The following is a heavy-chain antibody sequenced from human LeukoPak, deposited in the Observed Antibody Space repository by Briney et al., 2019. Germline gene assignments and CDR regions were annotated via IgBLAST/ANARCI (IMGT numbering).Heavy chain of an antibody. Sequence: GGSLRLSCAASGFTFDTYGMSWVRQAPGKGLEWVSVIGGSGGSTYYADSVKGRFTISRDNSKNTLYLQMNSLRAEDTAVYYCAKDRTMEYSPYFDYWGQGTLVTVSS. CDR2: IGGSGGST. J-gene: IGHJ4*02. CDR3: AKDRTMEYSPYFDY. D-gene: IGHD4/OR15-4a*01. CDR1: GFTFDTYG. V-gene: IGHV3-23*01.